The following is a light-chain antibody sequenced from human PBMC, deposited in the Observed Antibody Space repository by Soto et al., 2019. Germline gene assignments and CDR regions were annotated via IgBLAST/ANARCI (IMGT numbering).Light chain of an antibody. V-gene: IGKV3-11*01. CDR3: QQRSNWHPIT. J-gene: IGKJ5*01. CDR1: QSVSSY. CDR2: DAS. Sequence: EIVLTQSPATLSLSPGERATLSCRASQSVSSYLAWYQQKPGQPPRLLIYDASNRANGIPARFSGSGSGTDFTLTISSLEPEDFAFYYCQQRSNWHPITFGQGTRLEIK.